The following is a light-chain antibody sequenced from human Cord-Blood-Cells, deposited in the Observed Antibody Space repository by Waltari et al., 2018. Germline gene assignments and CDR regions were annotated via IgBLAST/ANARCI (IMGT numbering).Light chain of an antibody. V-gene: IGKV1-5*03. CDR3: QQYNSYPYT. Sequence: DIQMTQSPSTLSASVGDRVTITCRASQSISSWLAWYKQKPGKAPKLLIYKASSLESGVPSRFSGSGSGTEFTLTISSLQPDDFATYYCQQYNSYPYTFGQWTKLEIK. CDR2: KAS. CDR1: QSISSW. J-gene: IGKJ2*01.